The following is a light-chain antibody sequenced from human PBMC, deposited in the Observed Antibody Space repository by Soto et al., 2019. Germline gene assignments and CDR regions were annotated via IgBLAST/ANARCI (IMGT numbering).Light chain of an antibody. CDR3: QQYNSYSSWT. CDR1: QSISSW. J-gene: IGKJ1*01. Sequence: DIQMTQSPSTLSASVGDRVTITCRASQSISSWLAWYQQKPGKAPKLLIYKASSLESGVPSRFCGSASGTEFTLTISSLQPDDFATYYCQQYNSYSSWTFGQGTKVEIK. CDR2: KAS. V-gene: IGKV1-5*03.